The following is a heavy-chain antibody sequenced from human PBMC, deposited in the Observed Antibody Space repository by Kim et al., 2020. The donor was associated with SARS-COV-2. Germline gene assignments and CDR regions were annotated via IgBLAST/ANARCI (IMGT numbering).Heavy chain of an antibody. D-gene: IGHD2-2*01. V-gene: IGHV1-69*04. CDR3: ARAPQPAAMAGNDY. Sequence: SVKVSCKASGGTFSSYAISWVRQAPGQGLEWMGRIIPILGIANYAQKFQGRVTITADKSTSTAYMELSSLRSEDTAVYYCARAPQPAAMAGNDYWGQGTLVTVSS. J-gene: IGHJ4*02. CDR2: IIPILGIA. CDR1: GGTFSSYA.